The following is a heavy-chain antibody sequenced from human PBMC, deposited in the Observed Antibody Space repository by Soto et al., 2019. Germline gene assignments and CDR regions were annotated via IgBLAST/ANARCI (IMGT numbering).Heavy chain of an antibody. J-gene: IGHJ2*01. CDR1: GGSITNYY. Sequence: QVQLQESGPGLVKPSETLSLTCTVSGGSITNYYWSWIRQPPGKGLESIGYIYYSGSTNYFPSLTSRVTIAVDTSQNQFSLLLTSMTAADTAVYYCARLQSTVASHWYFDLWGRGTLVTVSS. V-gene: IGHV4-59*01. CDR3: ARLQSTVASHWYFDL. D-gene: IGHD2-2*01. CDR2: IYYSGST.